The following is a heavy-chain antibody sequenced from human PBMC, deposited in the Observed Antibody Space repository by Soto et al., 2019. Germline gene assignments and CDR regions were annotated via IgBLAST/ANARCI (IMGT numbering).Heavy chain of an antibody. J-gene: IGHJ4*02. CDR3: ARVPIAVAGIDY. D-gene: IGHD6-19*01. Sequence: SETLSLTCAVYGGSFSGYYWSWIRQPPGKGLEWIGEINHSGSTNYNPSLKSRVTISVDTSKNQFSLKLSSVTAADTAVYYCARVPIAVAGIDYWGQGTLVTVSS. CDR1: GGSFSGYY. CDR2: INHSGST. V-gene: IGHV4-34*01.